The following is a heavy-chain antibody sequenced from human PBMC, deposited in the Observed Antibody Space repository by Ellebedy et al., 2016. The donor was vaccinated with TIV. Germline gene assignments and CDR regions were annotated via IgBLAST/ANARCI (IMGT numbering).Heavy chain of an antibody. D-gene: IGHD3-9*01. J-gene: IGHJ4*02. Sequence: GRFTISRDDSKNTLYLQMNSLRAEDTALYYCTKRGDSRYFDNWGQGTLVTVSS. CDR3: TKRGDSRYFDN. V-gene: IGHV3-23*01.